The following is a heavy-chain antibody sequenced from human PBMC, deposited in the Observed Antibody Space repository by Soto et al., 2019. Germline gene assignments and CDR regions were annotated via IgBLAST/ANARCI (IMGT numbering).Heavy chain of an antibody. V-gene: IGHV4-34*01. CDR2: IKDGGST. CDR1: GGSFTGYY. D-gene: IGHD2-15*01. Sequence: QVQLQQWGAGLLKPSETLSLTCAVNGGSFTGYYWSWVRQPPGKGLECIGEIKDGGSTNYSPSLRSRGTISAATSKKKSSLKMTCVTAADTAVYYCARGQEGVVATHWDQGPLVTVSS. J-gene: IGHJ4*02. CDR3: ARGQEGVVATH.